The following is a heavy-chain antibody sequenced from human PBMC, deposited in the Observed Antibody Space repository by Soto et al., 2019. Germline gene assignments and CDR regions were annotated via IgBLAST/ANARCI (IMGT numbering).Heavy chain of an antibody. J-gene: IGHJ3*01. Sequence: QVQLQQWGAGLLKPSETLSLTCAVFGGSVNSGNYYWSWIRQPPGKGLEGIGEMSHSGGTHFNPSLKSRVTISLDTSKIQSALKMSYVTAADMLLYYYARVERGTATSVVAALDVWGTGTMVTFSS. CDR2: MSHSGGT. V-gene: IGHV4-34*01. D-gene: IGHD2-21*02. CDR3: ARVERGTATSVVAALDV. CDR1: GGSVNSGNYY.